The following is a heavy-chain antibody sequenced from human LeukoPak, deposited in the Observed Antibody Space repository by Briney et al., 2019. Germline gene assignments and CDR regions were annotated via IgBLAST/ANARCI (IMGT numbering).Heavy chain of an antibody. Sequence: PSGTLSLTCSVSGGSISSGSYYWSWIRQSAGKGLEWIGRIYSSGSTNYHPSLKSRVSILIDTSKNQFSLNLTSVTAADTAVYYCARVSARLALDYWGQGTLVTVSS. J-gene: IGHJ4*02. CDR2: IYSSGST. CDR3: ARVSARLALDY. D-gene: IGHD2-15*01. V-gene: IGHV4-61*02. CDR1: GGSISSGSYY.